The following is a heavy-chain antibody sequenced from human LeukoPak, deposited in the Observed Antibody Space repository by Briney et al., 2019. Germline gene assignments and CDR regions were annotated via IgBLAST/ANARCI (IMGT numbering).Heavy chain of an antibody. CDR1: GHTLTELS. J-gene: IGHJ4*02. CDR3: ATIRRFENYFDY. D-gene: IGHD3-9*01. V-gene: IGHV1-24*01. CDR2: FDPEDGET. Sequence: ASVKVSCKVSGHTLTELSMHWVRQAPGKGLEWMGGFDPEDGETIYAQKFQGRVTMTEDTSTDTAYMELSSLRSEDTAVYYCATIRRFENYFDYWGQGTLVTVSS.